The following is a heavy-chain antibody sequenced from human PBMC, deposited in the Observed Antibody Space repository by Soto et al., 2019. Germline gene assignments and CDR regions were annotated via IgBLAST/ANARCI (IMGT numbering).Heavy chain of an antibody. CDR3: TRPQLELRPSYYYYYGMDV. CDR2: IRSKANSYAT. V-gene: IGHV3-73*01. CDR1: GFTFSGSA. D-gene: IGHD1-7*01. J-gene: IGHJ6*02. Sequence: GGSLRLSCAASGFTFSGSAMHWVRQASGKGLEWVGRIRSKANSYATAYAASVKGRFTISRDDSKNTAYLQMNSLKTEDTAVYYCTRPQLELRPSYYYYYGMDVWGQGTTVTVSS.